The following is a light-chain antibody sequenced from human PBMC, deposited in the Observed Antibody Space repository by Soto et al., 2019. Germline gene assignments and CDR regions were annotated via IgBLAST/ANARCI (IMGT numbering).Light chain of an antibody. Sequence: DIQMTQSPSTLSASVGDRVTITCRASQSISSWLAWYQQKPGKAPKRLIYKASSLESGVPSRFSGSGSWTEFTLTISSLQPDDFATYYCHQYNSYSLTFGQGTKVEIK. CDR1: QSISSW. J-gene: IGKJ1*01. CDR3: HQYNSYSLT. V-gene: IGKV1-5*03. CDR2: KAS.